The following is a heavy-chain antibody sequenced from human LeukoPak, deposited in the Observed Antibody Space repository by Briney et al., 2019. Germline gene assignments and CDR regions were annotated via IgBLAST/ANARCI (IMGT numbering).Heavy chain of an antibody. V-gene: IGHV4-34*01. Sequence: SETLSLTCAVYGGSFSGYYWSWIRQPPGKGLEWIGEINHSGSTNYNPSLKSRVTISVDTSKNQFSLKLSSVTAADTAVYYCARAPYYDYVWGSYRYLYDYWGQGTLVTVSS. D-gene: IGHD3-16*02. CDR1: GGSFSGYY. CDR3: ARAPYYDYVWGSYRYLYDY. J-gene: IGHJ4*02. CDR2: INHSGST.